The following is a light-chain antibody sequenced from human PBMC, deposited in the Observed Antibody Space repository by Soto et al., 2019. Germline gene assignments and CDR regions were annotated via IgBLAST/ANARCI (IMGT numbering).Light chain of an antibody. CDR3: QQYNSYSPWT. V-gene: IGKV1-5*01. CDR1: QSISSW. Sequence: DIQMTQSPSTLSSSVGYRVSITCLASQSISSWLAWYQQKPGKAPKLLIYDASSLESGVPSRFSGSGSGTEFTLTISSLQPDDFATYYCQQYNSYSPWTFGQGT. CDR2: DAS. J-gene: IGKJ1*01.